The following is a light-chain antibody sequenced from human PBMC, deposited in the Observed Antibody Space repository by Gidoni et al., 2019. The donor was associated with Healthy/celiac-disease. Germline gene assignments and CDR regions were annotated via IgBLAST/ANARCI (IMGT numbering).Light chain of an antibody. V-gene: IGLV2-8*01. CDR2: EVS. J-gene: IGLJ1*01. CDR1: SSDVGGYNY. CDR3: SSYAGSNNLGV. Sequence: QSALTHPPSASRSPGQSVTISCTGTSSDVGGYNYVSWYHQHPGKAPKLMIYEVSKRPSGVPDRFSGSKSGNTASLTVSGLQAEDEADYYCSSYAGSNNLGVFGTGTKVTVL.